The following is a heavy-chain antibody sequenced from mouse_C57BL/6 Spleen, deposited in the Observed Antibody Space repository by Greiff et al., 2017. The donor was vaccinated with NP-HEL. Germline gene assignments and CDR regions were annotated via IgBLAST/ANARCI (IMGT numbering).Heavy chain of an antibody. Sequence: EVKLMESGPELVKPGASVKISCKASGYSFTGYYMNWVKQSPEKSLEWIGEINPSTGGTTYNQKFKAKATLTVDKSSSTAYMQLKSLTSEDSAVYYCARAYSNWDYYAMDYWGQGTSVTVSS. V-gene: IGHV1-42*01. CDR2: INPSTGGT. J-gene: IGHJ4*01. D-gene: IGHD2-5*01. CDR1: GYSFTGYY. CDR3: ARAYSNWDYYAMDY.